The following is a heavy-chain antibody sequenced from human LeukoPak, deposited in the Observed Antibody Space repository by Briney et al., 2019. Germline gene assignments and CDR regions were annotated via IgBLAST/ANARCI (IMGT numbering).Heavy chain of an antibody. J-gene: IGHJ4*02. CDR2: ISYSSSII. Sequence: GGSLRLSCAASGFTFSSYSMNWVRQAPGKGLEWVSYISYSSSIIYYADSVKGRFTISRDNAKNSLYLQMNSLRADDTAVYYCARNMYTSGWYRLGYWGQGALVTVSS. CDR1: GFTFSSYS. V-gene: IGHV3-48*01. CDR3: ARNMYTSGWYRLGY. D-gene: IGHD6-19*01.